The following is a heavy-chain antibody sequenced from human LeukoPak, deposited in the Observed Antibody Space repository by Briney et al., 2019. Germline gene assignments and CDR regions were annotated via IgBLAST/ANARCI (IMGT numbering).Heavy chain of an antibody. J-gene: IGHJ4*02. CDR1: GFTVSSNS. Sequence: GSLRLSCTVSGFTVSSNSMSWVRQAPGKGLEWVSFIYSDNTHHSDSVKGRFTISRDNSKNTLYLQMNSLRAEDTAVYYCARRAGAYSHPYDYWGQGTLVTVSS. D-gene: IGHD4/OR15-4a*01. CDR3: ARRAGAYSHPYDY. CDR2: IYSDNT. V-gene: IGHV3-53*01.